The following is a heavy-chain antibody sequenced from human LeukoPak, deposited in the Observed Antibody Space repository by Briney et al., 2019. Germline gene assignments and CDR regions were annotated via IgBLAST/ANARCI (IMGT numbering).Heavy chain of an antibody. V-gene: IGHV4-59*12. CDR1: GGSISSYY. CDR3: ARDADSSSWPDY. Sequence: SETLPLTCTVSGGSISSYYWSWIRQPPGKGLEWIGYIYYSGSTNYNPSLKNRVTISTDTSKNQFSLKLSSVTAADTAVYYCARDADSSSWPDYWGQGTLVTVSS. J-gene: IGHJ4*02. D-gene: IGHD6-13*01. CDR2: IYYSGST.